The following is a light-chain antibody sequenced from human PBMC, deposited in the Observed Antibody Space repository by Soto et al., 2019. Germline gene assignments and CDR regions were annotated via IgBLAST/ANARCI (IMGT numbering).Light chain of an antibody. CDR1: QISDSRY. J-gene: IGKJ1*01. V-gene: IGKV3-20*01. CDR2: GAS. CDR3: QQYGSSPPWT. Sequence: IVLTQSPGTLSLSPGEGATLSCRSRQISDSRYLGWYQQKPGQAPRLLIYGASSRATGIPDRFSGSGYGTDFTLTIRRLEPEDVGVYYCQQYGSSPPWTFGPGTKVDIK.